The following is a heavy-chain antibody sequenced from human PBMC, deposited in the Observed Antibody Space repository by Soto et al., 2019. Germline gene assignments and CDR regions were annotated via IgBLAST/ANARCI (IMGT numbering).Heavy chain of an antibody. CDR3: AKANSGDDDEFDY. Sequence: ASVKVSCKASGYTFTGYYMHWVRQAPGQGLEWMGWINPNSGGTACAQNFQGRVTMTRDTSISTVYMELSRLRCDDTAVYYCAKANSGDDDEFDYWGQRTLVTVSS. CDR2: INPNSGGT. CDR1: GYTFTGYY. D-gene: IGHD5-12*01. J-gene: IGHJ4*02. V-gene: IGHV1-2*02.